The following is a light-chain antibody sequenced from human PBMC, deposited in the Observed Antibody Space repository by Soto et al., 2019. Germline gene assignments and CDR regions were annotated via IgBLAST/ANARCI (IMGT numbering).Light chain of an antibody. J-gene: IGLJ3*02. V-gene: IGLV1-44*01. CDR1: SSNIGSNT. CDR3: AAWDDSLHGGV. Sequence: QSVLTQPPSASGTPGQRVTISCSGSSSNIGSNTVNWYQQVPGTAPKLLIYSTDQRPSGVPDRFSGSRSGTSASLAISGLHSEDEADYYCAAWDDSLHGGVFGGGTQLTVL. CDR2: STD.